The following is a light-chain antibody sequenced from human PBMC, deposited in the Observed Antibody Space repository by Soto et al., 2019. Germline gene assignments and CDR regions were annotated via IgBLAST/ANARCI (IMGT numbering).Light chain of an antibody. Sequence: QSALTQPASVAVSPGQPITISCTRTSSDVGGYNYVSWYQQHPGKAPKLMIYDVSNRPSGVSNRFSGSKSGNTASLTISGLQAEDEADYYCSSYTSSSFYVFGTGTKVTVL. V-gene: IGLV2-14*01. CDR2: DVS. J-gene: IGLJ1*01. CDR3: SSYTSSSFYV. CDR1: SSDVGGYNY.